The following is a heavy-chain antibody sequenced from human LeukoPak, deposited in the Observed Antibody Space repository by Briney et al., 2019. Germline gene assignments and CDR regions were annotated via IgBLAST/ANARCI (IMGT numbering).Heavy chain of an antibody. CDR1: GGSISGYY. D-gene: IGHD3-10*01. V-gene: IGHV4-34*01. J-gene: IGHJ4*02. Sequence: SETLSLTCTVSGGSISGYYWSWIRQPPGKGLEWIGEINHSGSTNYNPSLKSRVTISVDTSKNQFSLKLSSVTAADTAVYYCASRLPWFGELFCWGQGTLVTVSS. CDR2: INHSGST. CDR3: ASRLPWFGELFC.